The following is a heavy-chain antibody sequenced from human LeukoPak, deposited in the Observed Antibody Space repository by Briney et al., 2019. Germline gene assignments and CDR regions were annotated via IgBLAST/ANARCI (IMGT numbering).Heavy chain of an antibody. V-gene: IGHV1-2*02. J-gene: IGHJ4*02. CDR1: GYTFTYYY. Sequence: GASVKVSCKASGYTFTYYYIHWVRQASGQGLEWMGWINPNSGDTNYAQEFQGRVTMTRDTSISTAYMELSRRRSDDTAVYYCARIGMIRGVIITVFDYWGQGTLVTVSS. CDR3: ARIGMIRGVIITVFDY. CDR2: INPNSGDT. D-gene: IGHD3-10*01.